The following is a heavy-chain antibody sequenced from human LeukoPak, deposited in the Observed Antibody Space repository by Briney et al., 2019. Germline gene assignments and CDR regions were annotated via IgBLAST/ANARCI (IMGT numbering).Heavy chain of an antibody. D-gene: IGHD6-19*01. V-gene: IGHV3-7*04. CDR2: TKQDGSEK. CDR1: GFTFSSYW. Sequence: GGSLRLSCAASGFTFSSYWMSWARQAPGKGLEWVANTKQDGSEKYYVDSVKGRFTISRDNAKNSLYLQMNSLRAEDTAVYYCARGGIAVAGTFDYWGQGTLVTVSS. CDR3: ARGGIAVAGTFDY. J-gene: IGHJ4*02.